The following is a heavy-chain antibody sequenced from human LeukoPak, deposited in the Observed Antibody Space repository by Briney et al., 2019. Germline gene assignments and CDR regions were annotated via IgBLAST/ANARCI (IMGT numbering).Heavy chain of an antibody. CDR3: ARSLRGVILNSGAFDI. CDR2: IDTSGST. D-gene: IGHD3-10*01. Sequence: PSETLSLTCTVSGTPSTVVVTTGAGSGSPPGRGLEWIVRIDTSGSTKYNPSLKSRVTISLDTSKNQFSLKLSSVTAADTAVYYCARSLRGVILNSGAFDIWGQGTMVTVSS. J-gene: IGHJ3*02. CDR1: GTPSTVVVTT. V-gene: IGHV4-61*02.